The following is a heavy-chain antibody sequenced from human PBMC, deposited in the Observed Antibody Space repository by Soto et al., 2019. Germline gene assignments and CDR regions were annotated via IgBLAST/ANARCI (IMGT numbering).Heavy chain of an antibody. CDR1: GYTFTSYY. Sequence: ASVKVSCKASGYTFTSYYMHWVRQAPGQGLEWMGIINPSGGSTSYAQKFQGRVTMTRDTSTSTVYMELSSLRAEDTAVYYCAKDLPTAEGYYYYGMDVWGQGTTVTVSS. J-gene: IGHJ6*02. CDR3: AKDLPTAEGYYYYGMDV. V-gene: IGHV1-46*01. D-gene: IGHD6-13*01. CDR2: INPSGGST.